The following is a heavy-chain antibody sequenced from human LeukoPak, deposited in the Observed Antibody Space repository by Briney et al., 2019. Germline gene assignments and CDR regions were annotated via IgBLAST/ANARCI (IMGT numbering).Heavy chain of an antibody. CDR2: IYYSGSA. Sequence: SETLSLTCTVSGGSISSYYWGWIRQPPGKGLEWIGSIYYSGSAYYNPSLKSRVTISVDTSKNQFALKLSPVAAADTAVYYCVSPDILTGYSSGDYRGQGTLVTVSS. D-gene: IGHD3-9*01. V-gene: IGHV4-39*01. J-gene: IGHJ4*02. CDR1: GGSISSYY. CDR3: VSPDILTGYSSGDY.